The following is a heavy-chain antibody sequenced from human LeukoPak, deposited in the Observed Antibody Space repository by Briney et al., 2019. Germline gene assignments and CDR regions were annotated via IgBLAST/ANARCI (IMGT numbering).Heavy chain of an antibody. CDR3: AKGLYSSSDPVDY. D-gene: IGHD6-13*01. Sequence: QPGGSLRLSCAASGFTFNRHGMSWVRQAPGKGLEWVSGIDVSGRMTYYADSVKGRFTISRDNSKNTLYLQMNSLRAEDTAVYYCAKGLYSSSDPVDYWGQGTLVTVSS. CDR2: IDVSGRMT. J-gene: IGHJ4*02. CDR1: GFTFNRHG. V-gene: IGHV3-23*01.